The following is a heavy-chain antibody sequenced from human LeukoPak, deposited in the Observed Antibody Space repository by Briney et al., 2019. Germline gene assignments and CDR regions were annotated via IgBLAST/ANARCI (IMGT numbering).Heavy chain of an antibody. D-gene: IGHD6-19*01. CDR3: ARVGGRFSSGWYYFDY. CDR1: GFTVSSNY. Sequence: PGGSLRLSCAASGFTVSSNYMSWVRQAPGKGLEWVSVIYSGGSTYYAGSVKGRFTISRDNSKNTLYLQMNSLRAEDTAVYYCARVGGRFSSGWYYFDYWGQGTLVTVSS. CDR2: IYSGGST. V-gene: IGHV3-53*01. J-gene: IGHJ4*02.